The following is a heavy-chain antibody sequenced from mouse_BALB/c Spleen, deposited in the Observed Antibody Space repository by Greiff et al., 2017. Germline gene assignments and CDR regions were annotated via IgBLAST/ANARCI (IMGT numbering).Heavy chain of an antibody. CDR1: GFSLTSYG. V-gene: IGHV2-9*02. J-gene: IGHJ4*01. D-gene: IGHD1-1*01. CDR3: ARDDTTGVATGAMDY. Sequence: VKLQESGPGLVAPSQSLSITCTVSGFSLTSYGVHWVRQPPGKGLEWLGVIWAGGSTNYNSALMSRLSISKDNSKSQVFLKMNSLQTDDTAMYYCARDDTTGVATGAMDYWGQGTSVTVSS. CDR2: IWAGGST.